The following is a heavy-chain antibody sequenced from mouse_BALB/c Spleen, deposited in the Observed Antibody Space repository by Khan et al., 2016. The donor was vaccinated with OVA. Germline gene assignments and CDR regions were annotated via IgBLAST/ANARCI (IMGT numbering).Heavy chain of an antibody. V-gene: IGHV5-17*02. Sequence: EVELVESGGGLVQPGGSRKLSCAASGFTFSSFGMHWVRQAPEKGLEWVAYISSGNATIYYADIVKGRFTISRDNPKNNLFLQMTSLRSEDTAMYYCARSMISTWYFDVWGAGTTVTVSS. CDR3: ARSMISTWYFDV. CDR1: GFTFSSFG. J-gene: IGHJ1*01. D-gene: IGHD2-4*01. CDR2: ISSGNATI.